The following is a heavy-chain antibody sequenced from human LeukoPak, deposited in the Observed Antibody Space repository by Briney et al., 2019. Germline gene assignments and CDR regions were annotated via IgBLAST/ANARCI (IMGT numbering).Heavy chain of an antibody. D-gene: IGHD3-22*01. J-gene: IGHJ4*02. Sequence: SETLSLTCTVSGGSISSNNYYWCWIRQPPGKGLEWTGTVYYSGSTYYNPSLKSRVTISVDTSKNQFSLRLSSVTAADTAVYYCARHYYYDTSYFDCWGQGTLVTVSS. CDR2: VYYSGST. CDR3: ARHYYYDTSYFDC. CDR1: GGSISSNNYY. V-gene: IGHV4-39*01.